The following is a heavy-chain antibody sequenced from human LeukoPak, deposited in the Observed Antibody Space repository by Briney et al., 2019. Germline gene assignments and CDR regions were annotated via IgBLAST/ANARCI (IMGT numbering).Heavy chain of an antibody. CDR3: STSDIGYSYGHDAFDI. J-gene: IGHJ3*02. CDR1: EFTFSSYA. D-gene: IGHD5-18*01. CDR2: ISGSGGST. Sequence: PGGSLRLSCAASEFTFSSYAMSWVRQAPGKGLEWVSAISGSGGSTYYADSVKGRFTISRDNSKNTLYLQMNSLRAEDTAVYYCSTSDIGYSYGHDAFDIWGQGTMVTVSS. V-gene: IGHV3-23*01.